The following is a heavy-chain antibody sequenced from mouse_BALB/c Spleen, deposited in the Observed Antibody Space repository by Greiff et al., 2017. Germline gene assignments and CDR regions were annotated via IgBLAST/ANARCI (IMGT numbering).Heavy chain of an antibody. Sequence: EVQLQESGPGLVKPSQSLSLTCTVTGYSITSDYAWNWIRQFPGNKLEWMGYISYSGSTSYNPSLKSRISITRDTSKNQFFLQLNSVTTEDTATYYCARRGIPYGSSAWFAYWGQGTLVTVSA. D-gene: IGHD1-1*01. CDR2: ISYSGST. CDR3: ARRGIPYGSSAWFAY. V-gene: IGHV3-2*02. CDR1: GYSITSDYA. J-gene: IGHJ3*01.